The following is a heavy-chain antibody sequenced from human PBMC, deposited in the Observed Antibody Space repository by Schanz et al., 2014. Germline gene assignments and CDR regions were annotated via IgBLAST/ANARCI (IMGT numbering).Heavy chain of an antibody. Sequence: EVQLVESGGGLVQPGRSLRLSCAASGFTFDNYAMSWVRQAPGKGLEWVSTIASGGSHTFYADSVTGRFTISGDNSKNTLFLQMNSLRVEDTAIYYCAKSYDTSGYSGFDYWGQGTLVTVSS. V-gene: IGHV3-23*04. CDR2: IASGGSHT. J-gene: IGHJ4*02. CDR1: GFTFDNYA. CDR3: AKSYDTSGYSGFDY. D-gene: IGHD3-22*01.